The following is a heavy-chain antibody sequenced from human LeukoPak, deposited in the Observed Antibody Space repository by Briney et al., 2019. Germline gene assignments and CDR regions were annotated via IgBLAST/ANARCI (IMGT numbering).Heavy chain of an antibody. CDR3: ARDWSWLRLGFDP. CDR1: GGTFSSYA. J-gene: IGHJ5*02. V-gene: IGHV1-69*01. Sequence: ASVKVSCKASGGTFSSYAISWVRQAPGQGLEWMGGIIPIFGTANYAQKFQGRVTITADESTSTAYMELSSLRSEDRAVYYCARDWSWLRLGFDPWGQGTLVTVSS. D-gene: IGHD5-12*01. CDR2: IIPIFGTA.